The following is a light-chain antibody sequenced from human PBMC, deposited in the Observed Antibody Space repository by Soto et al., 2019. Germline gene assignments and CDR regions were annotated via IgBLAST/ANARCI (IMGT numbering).Light chain of an antibody. J-gene: IGKJ1*01. CDR1: QSVTTNY. Sequence: EIVLTQSPGTLSLSPGERATLSCRASQSVTTNYLAWYQQKRGQAPRLLIYGVSTRATGIPDRFSGSGSGTDFTLTITGLEPEDFAVYYCQQYAGSPRTFGQGTKVEIK. V-gene: IGKV3-20*01. CDR2: GVS. CDR3: QQYAGSPRT.